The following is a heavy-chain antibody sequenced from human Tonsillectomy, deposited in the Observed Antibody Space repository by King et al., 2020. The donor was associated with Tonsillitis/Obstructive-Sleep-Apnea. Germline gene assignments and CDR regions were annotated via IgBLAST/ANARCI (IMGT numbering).Heavy chain of an antibody. CDR1: GFTFSSYS. CDR2: ISSSMSTI. J-gene: IGHJ5*02. V-gene: IGHV3-48*02. D-gene: IGHD3-3*01. Sequence: VQLVESGGGLVQPGGSLRLSGAASGFTFSSYSMNWVRQAPGKGLEWVSYISSSMSTIYYADPVKGRSTISRYNAKNSLYLQMKGLRDGDTPVYYCARAQSTIFGVVIIQATYNWFDPWGQGTLVTVSS. CDR3: ARAQSTIFGVVIIQATYNWFDP.